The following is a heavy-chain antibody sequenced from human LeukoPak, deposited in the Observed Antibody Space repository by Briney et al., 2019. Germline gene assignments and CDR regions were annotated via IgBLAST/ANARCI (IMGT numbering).Heavy chain of an antibody. D-gene: IGHD3-10*01. CDR1: GYTFTIYG. CDR3: ARAQRSGSSQGFGY. J-gene: IGHJ4*02. V-gene: IGHV1-18*01. CDR2: ISAYNGNT. Sequence: VASVTVSFTASGYTFTIYGISWVRQGPGQGLEWMGWISAYNGNTNYAQKLQGRVTMTTDTSTSTAYMELRSLRSDDTAVYYCARAQRSGSSQGFGYWGQGTLVTVSS.